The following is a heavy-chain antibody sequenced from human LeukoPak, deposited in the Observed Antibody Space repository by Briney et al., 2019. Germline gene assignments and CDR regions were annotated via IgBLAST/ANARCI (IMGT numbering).Heavy chain of an antibody. CDR1: GGSISNGGYY. CDR2: IYYSGST. D-gene: IGHD4-17*01. CDR3: ARVDGDYGDYYYYMDV. J-gene: IGHJ6*03. Sequence: PSETLSLTCTVSGGSISNGGYYWSWIRQHPGKGLEWIGYIYYSGSTYYNPSLNSRVTISVDTSENQFSLKLSSVTAADMAVYYCARVDGDYGDYYYYMDVWGKGTTVTVSS. V-gene: IGHV4-31*03.